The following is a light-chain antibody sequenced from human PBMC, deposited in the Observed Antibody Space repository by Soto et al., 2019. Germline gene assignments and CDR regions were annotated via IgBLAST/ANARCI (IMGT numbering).Light chain of an antibody. J-gene: IGKJ2*01. CDR1: QSISSW. CDR3: QQDNSYPYT. CDR2: DAS. Sequence: DIQMTQSPSTLSASVGDRVTITCRASQSISSWLAWYQQKPGKAPKLLIYDASSLESGVPSRFSGSGSGTEFTLTISRLQPDDFATYYCQQDNSYPYTFGQGTKLEIK. V-gene: IGKV1-5*01.